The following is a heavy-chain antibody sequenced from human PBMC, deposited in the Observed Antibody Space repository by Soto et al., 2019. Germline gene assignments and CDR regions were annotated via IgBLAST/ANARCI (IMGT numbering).Heavy chain of an antibody. J-gene: IGHJ5*02. CDR3: VRGEMRSPSGHTWFDT. CDR1: GFTVRSYE. D-gene: IGHD6-6*01. V-gene: IGHV3-13*01. Sequence: PGGSLRLSCAASGFTVRSYEMHWVRQGTGKGLEWVSRINIGGDTFYSGSVKGRFTVSREDARNSAYLQMDSLRVGDTAVYYCVRGEMRSPSGHTWFDTWGQGVLVTVSS. CDR2: INIGGDT.